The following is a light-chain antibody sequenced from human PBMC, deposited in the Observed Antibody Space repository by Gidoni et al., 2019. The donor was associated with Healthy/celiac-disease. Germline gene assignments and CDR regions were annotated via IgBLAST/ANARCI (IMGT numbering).Light chain of an antibody. CDR3: QQYFGTPYT. J-gene: IGKJ2*01. CDR1: QSVLYSSNNKNY. V-gene: IGKV4-1*01. Sequence: DIVMSQSPDCLAVSLGERATINCKSSQSVLYSSNNKNYLAWYQQKPGQPPKLLIYWASTRESGVPDRFGGSGSGTDFTLTISSLQAEDVAVYYCQQYFGTPYTFXQXTKLEIK. CDR2: WAS.